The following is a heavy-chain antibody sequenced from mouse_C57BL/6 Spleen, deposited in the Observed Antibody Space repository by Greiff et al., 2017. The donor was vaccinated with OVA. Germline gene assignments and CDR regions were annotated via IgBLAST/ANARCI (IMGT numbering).Heavy chain of an antibody. CDR2: ISSGSSTI. CDR3: ARRYDYDFYAMDY. J-gene: IGHJ4*01. Sequence: EVKLVESGGGLVKPGGSLKLSCAASGFTFSDYGMHWVRQAPEKGLEWVAYISSGSSTIYYADTVKGRFTISRDNAKNTLFLQMTSLRSEDTAMYYGARRYDYDFYAMDYWGQGTSVTVSS. V-gene: IGHV5-17*01. D-gene: IGHD2-4*01. CDR1: GFTFSDYG.